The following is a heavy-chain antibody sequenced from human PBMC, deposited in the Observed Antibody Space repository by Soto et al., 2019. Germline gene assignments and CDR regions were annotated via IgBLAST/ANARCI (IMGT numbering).Heavy chain of an antibody. J-gene: IGHJ4*02. D-gene: IGHD5-18*01. CDR3: ARPRGYSYVLPDY. CDR1: GFTFDDYA. V-gene: IGHV3-9*01. CDR2: ISWNSGSI. Sequence: PGGSLRLSCAASGFTFDDYAMHWVRQAPGKGLEWVSGISWNSGSIGYADSVKGRFTISRDNAKNSLYLQMNSLRDEDTAVYYCARPRGYSYVLPDYWGQGTLVTVSS.